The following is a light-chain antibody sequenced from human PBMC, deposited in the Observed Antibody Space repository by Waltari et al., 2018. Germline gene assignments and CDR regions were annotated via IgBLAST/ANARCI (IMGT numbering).Light chain of an antibody. Sequence: DIVMTQSVDSLAVSLGERATINCKSSQSVLSSSNNENYLAWYQQKPGQTPKLLIYWASTRESGVPDRFSGSGSGTDFTLTISSVQAEDAAVYYCQQHFTAPITFGGGTKVEIK. CDR3: QQHFTAPIT. CDR1: QSVLSSSNNENY. J-gene: IGKJ4*01. V-gene: IGKV4-1*01. CDR2: WAS.